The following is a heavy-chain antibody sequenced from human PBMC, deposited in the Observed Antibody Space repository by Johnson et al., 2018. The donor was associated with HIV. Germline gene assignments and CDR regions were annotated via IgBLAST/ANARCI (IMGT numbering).Heavy chain of an antibody. J-gene: IGHJ3*02. CDR3: ARDRRYYDSSGYYHDAFDI. D-gene: IGHD3-22*01. V-gene: IGHV3-11*04. CDR1: GFTFSDYY. CDR2: ISSSGRTI. Sequence: QVQLVESGGGLVRPGGSLRLSCAASGFTFSDYYMTWIRQAPGKGLECVSYISSSGRTIYYADSVKGRFTISRENAKNSLYLQMNSLRAEDTAVYFCARDRRYYDSSGYYHDAFDIWGQGTMVTVSS.